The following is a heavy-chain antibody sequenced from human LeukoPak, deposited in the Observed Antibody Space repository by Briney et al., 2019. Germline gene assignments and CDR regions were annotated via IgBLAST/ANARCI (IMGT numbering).Heavy chain of an antibody. J-gene: IGHJ4*02. V-gene: IGHV3-11*01. Sequence: GGSLRLSCAASGFTFSDYFMSWIRQTPGKGLEWLSYIGGSGSNIYYADSVRGRFTVSRDNAKNSLYLQMNSLRAEDTAVYYCATESWTYSGTCFDYWGEGTLVTVSS. CDR1: GFTFSDYF. D-gene: IGHD2-21*01. CDR3: ATESWTYSGTCFDY. CDR2: IGGSGSNI.